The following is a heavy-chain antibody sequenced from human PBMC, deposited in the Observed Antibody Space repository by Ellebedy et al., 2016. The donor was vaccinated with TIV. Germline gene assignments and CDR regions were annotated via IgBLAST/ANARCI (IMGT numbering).Heavy chain of an antibody. D-gene: IGHD5-12*01. Sequence: ASVKVSXXASGYSFIGYYMHWVRQAPGQGLEWMGWINPNNGGTNSAQKFQGRVTMTRDASISTAYMELSRLGSDDTAVYYCVTRGYSGYDYFDYWGQGTLVTVSS. CDR2: INPNNGGT. V-gene: IGHV1-2*02. J-gene: IGHJ4*02. CDR3: VTRGYSGYDYFDY. CDR1: GYSFIGYY.